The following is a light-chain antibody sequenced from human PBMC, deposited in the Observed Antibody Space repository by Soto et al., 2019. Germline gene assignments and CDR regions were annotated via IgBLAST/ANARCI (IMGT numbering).Light chain of an antibody. CDR1: QSVRSNY. CDR3: QQYGSSPWT. V-gene: IGKV3-20*01. CDR2: GAS. J-gene: IGKJ1*01. Sequence: EIVLTQSPGTLSLSPGERATLSCRASQSVRSNYLAWYRQTPGQAPRLLIYGASNRATGIPDRFSGSGSGTDFTLTISRLEPEDFALYYCQQYGSSPWTFGQGTKVEIK.